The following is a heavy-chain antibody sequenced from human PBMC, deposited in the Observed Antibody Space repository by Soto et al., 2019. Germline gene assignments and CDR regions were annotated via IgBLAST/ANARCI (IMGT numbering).Heavy chain of an antibody. V-gene: IGHV3-7*01. CDR1: GFTFSSYW. D-gene: IGHD6-13*01. CDR2: IKQDGSEI. Sequence: GGSLRFSCAASGFTFSSYWMSWVRQAPGKELEWVTNIKQDGSEIYFVDCVKGRFTISRDNAKNSLYLQMNSLRAEDTAVFYCARVFIYGGIWPQRGWFDPWGQGTLVTVSS. CDR3: ARVFIYGGIWPQRGWFDP. J-gene: IGHJ5*02.